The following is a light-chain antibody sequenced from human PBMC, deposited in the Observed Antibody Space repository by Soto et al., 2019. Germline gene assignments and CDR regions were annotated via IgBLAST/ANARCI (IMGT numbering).Light chain of an antibody. V-gene: IGKV3-15*01. CDR2: GAS. Sequence: EIVVTQSPCTLSLSKGERATLSCRASQSVSSRSLAWYQQKPGQAPRLLIYGASTRATGIPARFSGSGSGTEFTLTISSLQSEDFAVYFCQQYNNWPITFGQGTRLEIK. CDR3: QQYNNWPIT. J-gene: IGKJ5*01. CDR1: QSVSSRS.